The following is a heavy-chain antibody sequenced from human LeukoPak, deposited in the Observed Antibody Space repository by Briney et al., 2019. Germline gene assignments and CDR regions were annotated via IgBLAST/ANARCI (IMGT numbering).Heavy chain of an antibody. J-gene: IGHJ4*02. CDR2: INPDGSEK. V-gene: IGHV3-7*01. Sequence: GGSLRLSCAVSGFTFSSDWMIWVRQAPGKGLEWVANINPDGSEKNYVDSVRGRFTISRDNAKNSLDLQMNSLRAEDTAVYYCAKKMRDSSGYYPGEAEYYFDYWGQGTLVTVSS. CDR3: AKKMRDSSGYYPGEAEYYFDY. CDR1: GFTFSSDW. D-gene: IGHD3-22*01.